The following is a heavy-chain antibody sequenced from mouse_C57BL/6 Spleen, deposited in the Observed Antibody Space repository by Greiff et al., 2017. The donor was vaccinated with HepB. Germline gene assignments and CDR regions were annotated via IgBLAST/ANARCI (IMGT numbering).Heavy chain of an antibody. Sequence: EVKLMESGGGLVKPGGSLKLSCAASGFTFSSYAMSWVRQTPEKRLEWVATISDGGSYTYYPDNVKGRFTISRDNAKNNLYLQMSHLKSEDTAMYYCARDEDYYGSSFAYWGQGTLVTVSA. J-gene: IGHJ3*01. CDR1: GFTFSSYA. CDR2: ISDGGSYT. D-gene: IGHD1-1*01. V-gene: IGHV5-4*01. CDR3: ARDEDYYGSSFAY.